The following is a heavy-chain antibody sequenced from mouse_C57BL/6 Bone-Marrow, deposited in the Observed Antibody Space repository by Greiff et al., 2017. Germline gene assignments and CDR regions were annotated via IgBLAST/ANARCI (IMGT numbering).Heavy chain of an antibody. CDR1: GFTFSDYG. J-gene: IGHJ3*01. CDR3: ARGWLPAWFSY. D-gene: IGHD2-2*01. CDR2: ISSGSSTI. Sequence: EVQRVESGGGLVKPGGSLKLSCAASGFTFSDYGMHWVRQAPEKGLEWVAYISSGSSTIYYADTVTGRFTISRDNAKNTLFLQMTSLRSEDTAMYYCARGWLPAWFSYWGQGTLVTVSA. V-gene: IGHV5-17*01.